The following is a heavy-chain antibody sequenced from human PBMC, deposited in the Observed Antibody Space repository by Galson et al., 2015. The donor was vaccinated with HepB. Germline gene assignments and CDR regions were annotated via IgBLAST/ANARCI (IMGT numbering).Heavy chain of an antibody. CDR1: GFTFSSYA. CDR3: AKYDYVWVAKSYYFDY. J-gene: IGHJ4*02. CDR2: ISGSGGST. Sequence: SLRLSCAASGFTFSSYAMSWVRQAPGKGLEWVSAISGSGGSTYYADSVKGRFTISRDNSKNTLYLQMNSLRAEDTAVYYCAKYDYVWVAKSYYFDYWGQGTLVTVSS. D-gene: IGHD3-16*01. V-gene: IGHV3-23*01.